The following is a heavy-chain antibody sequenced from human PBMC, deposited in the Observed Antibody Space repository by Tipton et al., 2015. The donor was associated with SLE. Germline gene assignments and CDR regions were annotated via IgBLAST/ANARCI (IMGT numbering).Heavy chain of an antibody. Sequence: LRLSCTVSGGSVSSGSHYWSWIRQPPGKGLEWIGYIYYSGSISYNPSLKSRVTISVDTSKNQFSLKLSSMTAADTAVYYCAREWGDAFDIWGQGTMVTVSS. CDR3: AREWGDAFDI. D-gene: IGHD3-16*01. CDR2: IYYSGSI. V-gene: IGHV4-61*01. J-gene: IGHJ3*02. CDR1: GGSVSSGSHY.